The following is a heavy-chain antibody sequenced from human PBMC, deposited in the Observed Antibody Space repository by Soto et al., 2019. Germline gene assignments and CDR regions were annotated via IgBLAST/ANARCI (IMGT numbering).Heavy chain of an antibody. CDR1: GISIDNYY. Sequence: SETLSLTCTVSGISIDNYYCSWIRQSAGKGLEWIGRIYSSGTTNYNPSLKSRVTMSVDMSKSQFSLNVRSVTAADTAVYYCVRNVGGSGWFAPWGQGTLVTVSS. D-gene: IGHD3-10*02. CDR3: VRNVGGSGWFAP. J-gene: IGHJ5*02. CDR2: IYSSGTT. V-gene: IGHV4-4*07.